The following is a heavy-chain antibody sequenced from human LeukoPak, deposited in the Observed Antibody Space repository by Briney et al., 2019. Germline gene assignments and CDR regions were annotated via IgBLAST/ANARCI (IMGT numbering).Heavy chain of an antibody. J-gene: IGHJ3*02. CDR1: GFTFSDYA. CDR3: AKSVAIGFDI. CDR2: ITFSGITT. D-gene: IGHD5-12*01. Sequence: GGSLRLSCVASGFTFSDYAMNWVRQAPGKGLEWVSTITFSGITTSYAASVKGRFTISRDNSKNTLYLQMNSLRAEDTAVYYCAKSVAIGFDIWGQGTMVTVS. V-gene: IGHV3-23*01.